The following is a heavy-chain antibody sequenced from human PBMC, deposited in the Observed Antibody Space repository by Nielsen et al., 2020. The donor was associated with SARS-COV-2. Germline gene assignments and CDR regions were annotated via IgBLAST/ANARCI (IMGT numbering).Heavy chain of an antibody. CDR1: GFTFSTYD. Sequence: GESLKISCAASGFTFSTYDMNWVRQAPGKGLEWVAFIRSRANTQYYADSVKGRFTISRDNSKNSLYLQMNSLRAEDTAVYYCARGGGIAAAGPDYWGQGTLVTVSS. CDR2: IRSRANTQ. CDR3: ARGGGIAAAGPDY. V-gene: IGHV3-48*03. D-gene: IGHD6-13*01. J-gene: IGHJ4*02.